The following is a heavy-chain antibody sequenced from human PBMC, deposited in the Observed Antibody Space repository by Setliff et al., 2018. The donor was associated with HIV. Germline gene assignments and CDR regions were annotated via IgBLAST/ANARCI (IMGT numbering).Heavy chain of an antibody. D-gene: IGHD2-15*01. CDR2: IYFTGSY. Sequence: SETLCLTCTVSGGLVTSLYWSWIRQPPGGGLEWIGYIYFTGSYYYNPSLKSRVTMSLDTSKNQFSLKLTSVTAADTAMYYCARQSAATPDWIAPWGQGTLVTVSS. CDR1: GGLVTSLY. J-gene: IGHJ5*02. CDR3: ARQSAATPDWIAP. V-gene: IGHV4-59*08.